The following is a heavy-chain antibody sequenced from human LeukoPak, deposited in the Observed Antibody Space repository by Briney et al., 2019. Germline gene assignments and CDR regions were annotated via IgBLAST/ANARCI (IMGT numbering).Heavy chain of an antibody. J-gene: IGHJ5*02. CDR1: GYSFTSYW. V-gene: IGHV5-51*01. D-gene: IGHD2-15*01. CDR3: ARSQGYCSGGSCLQGDWFDP. Sequence: GESLKISCKGSGYSFTSYWIGWMRQMPGKGLEWMGIIYPGDSDTRYSPSFQGQVTISADKSISTAYLQWGSLKASDTAMYYCARSQGYCSGGSCLQGDWFDPWGQGTLVTVSS. CDR2: IYPGDSDT.